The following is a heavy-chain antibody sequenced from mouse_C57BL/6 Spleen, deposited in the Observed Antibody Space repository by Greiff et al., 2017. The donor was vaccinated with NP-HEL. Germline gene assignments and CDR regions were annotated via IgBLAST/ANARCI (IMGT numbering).Heavy chain of an antibody. D-gene: IGHD2-1*01. J-gene: IGHJ2*01. CDR3: ARWSYGNYRFDY. V-gene: IGHV1-52*01. CDR1: GYTFTSYW. Sequence: VQLQQSGAELVRPGSSVKLSCKASGYTFTSYWMHWVKQRPIQGLEWIGNIDPSDSETHYNQKFKDKATLTVDKSSSTAYMQLSSLTSEDSAVYDCARWSYGNYRFDYWGQSTTLTVSS. CDR2: IDPSDSET.